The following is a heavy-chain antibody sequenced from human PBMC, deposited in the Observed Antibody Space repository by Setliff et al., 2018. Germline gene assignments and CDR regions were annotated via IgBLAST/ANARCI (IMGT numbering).Heavy chain of an antibody. CDR1: GDSISSYF. Sequence: SETLSLTCSVSGDSISSYFWTWIRQPAGKGLEWIGRIYTSVSGSNKYNPSLKGRATISVDTSKNQFSLELSSVTAADTAVYYCARLSGFLYMDVWGKGTTVTVSS. J-gene: IGHJ6*03. CDR3: ARLSGFLYMDV. CDR2: IYTSVSGSN. D-gene: IGHD3-3*01. V-gene: IGHV4-4*07.